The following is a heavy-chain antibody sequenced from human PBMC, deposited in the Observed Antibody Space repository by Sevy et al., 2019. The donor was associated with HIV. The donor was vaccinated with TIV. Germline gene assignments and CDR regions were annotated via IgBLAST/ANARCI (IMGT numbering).Heavy chain of an antibody. D-gene: IGHD6-13*01. V-gene: IGHV3-7*01. CDR1: GFTFSSYW. Sequence: GGSLRLSCAASGFTFSSYWINWVRQAPGEGLEWVANINQGGNQKHYMDSVKGRFTISRDNAENAVYLQMNSLRVEDRTVYYCARGPSGAAAGRFDSWGQGTLVTVSS. CDR2: INQGGNQK. CDR3: ARGPSGAAAGRFDS. J-gene: IGHJ4*02.